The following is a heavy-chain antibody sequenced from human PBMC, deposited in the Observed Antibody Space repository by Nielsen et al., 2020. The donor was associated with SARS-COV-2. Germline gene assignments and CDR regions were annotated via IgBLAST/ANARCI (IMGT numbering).Heavy chain of an antibody. J-gene: IGHJ2*01. CDR1: GYTLTELS. V-gene: IGHV1-24*01. CDR3: ARSTDWYFDL. D-gene: IGHD5/OR15-5a*01. Sequence: ASVKVSCKVSGYTLTELSMHWVRQAPGKGLGWMGGFDPEDGETIYAQKFQGRVTITADESTSTAYMELSSLRSEDTAVYYCARSTDWYFDLWGRGTLVTVSS. CDR2: FDPEDGET.